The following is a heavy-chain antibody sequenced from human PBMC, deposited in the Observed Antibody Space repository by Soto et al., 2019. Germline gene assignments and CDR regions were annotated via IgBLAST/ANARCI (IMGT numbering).Heavy chain of an antibody. V-gene: IGHV1-69*13. D-gene: IGHD3-16*01. J-gene: IGHJ4*02. Sequence: SVKVSCKASGDIFSKYSITWVRQAPGQGLEWIGGIIPVFGTPNYAQKFQGRVTITAGESTTTAYLELSSLTSDDTGVYYCAREFPYYESSDSYFDYWGQGALVTVSS. CDR2: IIPVFGTP. CDR1: GDIFSKYS. CDR3: AREFPYYESSDSYFDY.